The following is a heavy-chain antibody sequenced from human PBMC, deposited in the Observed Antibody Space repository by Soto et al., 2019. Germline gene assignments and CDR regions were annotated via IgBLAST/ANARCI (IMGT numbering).Heavy chain of an antibody. Sequence: PGGSLRLCGASSGFTFSSYDVHWGRQATGKGLEWVSGIVTAGDTYYPGSVKGGLTMSRENAKKSLYLQRNRLRAEDTAVYSCARGAYYDDSSGYPILFDSWGQGTLVTVSA. D-gene: IGHD3-22*01. CDR3: ARGAYYDDSSGYPILFDS. CDR2: IVTAGDT. V-gene: IGHV3-13*01. J-gene: IGHJ4*02. CDR1: GFTFSSYD.